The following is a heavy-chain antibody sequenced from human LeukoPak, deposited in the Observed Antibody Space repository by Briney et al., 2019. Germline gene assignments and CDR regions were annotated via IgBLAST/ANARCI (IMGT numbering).Heavy chain of an antibody. Sequence: PSETLSLTCTVSGGSISSSSYFWSWIRQPAGKGLEWIGRIYTSGSTNYNPSFKRQVTISVETSKNQFSLRLSSLAPADASVYYGARERYSSSCVRMYYFDYWGQGTLVTVSS. J-gene: IGHJ4*02. CDR1: GGSISSSSYF. V-gene: IGHV4-61*02. CDR2: IYTSGST. CDR3: ARERYSSSCVRMYYFDY. D-gene: IGHD6-13*01.